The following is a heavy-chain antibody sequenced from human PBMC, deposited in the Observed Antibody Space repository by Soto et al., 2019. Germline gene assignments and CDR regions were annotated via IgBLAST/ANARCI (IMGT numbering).Heavy chain of an antibody. CDR2: ISYDDGSNK. D-gene: IGHD6-19*01. CDR3: VFSTALAGDP. J-gene: IGHJ5*02. Sequence: MKRVALISYDDGSNKYYADSVKGRFTISRDNSKSTLYLQMNSLRREDTAVYYCVFSTALAGDPG. V-gene: IGHV3-30-3*01.